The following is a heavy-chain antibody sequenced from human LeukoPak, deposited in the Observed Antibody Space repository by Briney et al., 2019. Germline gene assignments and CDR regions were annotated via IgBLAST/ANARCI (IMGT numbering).Heavy chain of an antibody. CDR1: GFTFGDYA. J-gene: IGHJ4*02. CDR2: IRSKIYGGTP. V-gene: IGHV3-49*04. Sequence: GGSLRLSCTTSGFTFGDYALTWVRQAPGKGLEWVGFIRSKIYGGTPEYAASVKGRFTISRDDSKGIAYLQMNSLKTEDAAVYYCTRDQTPYYWGQGTLVTVSS. CDR3: TRDQTPYY.